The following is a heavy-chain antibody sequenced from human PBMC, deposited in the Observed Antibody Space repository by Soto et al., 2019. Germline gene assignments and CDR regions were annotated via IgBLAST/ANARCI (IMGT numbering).Heavy chain of an antibody. CDR3: ARGGVYYGSGSYPPYYYGMDV. D-gene: IGHD3-10*01. CDR1: GYTFTSYD. Sequence: QVQLVQSGAEVKKPGASVKVSCKASGYTFTSYDINWVRQATGQGLEWMGWMNPNSGNTGYAQKFQGRVTMTRNTSISTAYMELSSLRSEDTAVYYCARGGVYYGSGSYPPYYYGMDVWGQGTTVTVSS. CDR2: MNPNSGNT. V-gene: IGHV1-8*01. J-gene: IGHJ6*02.